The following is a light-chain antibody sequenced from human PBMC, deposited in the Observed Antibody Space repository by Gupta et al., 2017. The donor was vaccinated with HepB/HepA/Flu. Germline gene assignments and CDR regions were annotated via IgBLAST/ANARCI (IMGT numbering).Light chain of an antibody. CDR1: SLRSYY. Sequence: SSELTQDPAVSVALGQTVRSTCQGDSLRSYYASWYQQKPGQAPILVIYGKNNRPSGIPDRFSGSSSGNTASLTITGAQAEDEADYYCNSRDSSGNHLRVFGTGTKVTVL. J-gene: IGLJ1*01. CDR3: NSRDSSGNHLRV. V-gene: IGLV3-19*01. CDR2: GKN.